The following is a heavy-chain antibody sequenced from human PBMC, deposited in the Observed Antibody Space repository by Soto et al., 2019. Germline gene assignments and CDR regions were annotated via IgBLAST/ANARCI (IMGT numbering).Heavy chain of an antibody. CDR1: GVTVSSNY. V-gene: IGHV3-53*01. J-gene: IGHJ1*01. Sequence: GGSLRLSCAASGVTVSSNYMSWVRQAPGKGLEWVSVIYSGGSTYYADSVKGRFTISRDNSKNTLYLQMNSLRAEDTAVYYCARDDYDSSGYPEYFQHWGQGTLVTVSS. CDR2: IYSGGST. CDR3: ARDDYDSSGYPEYFQH. D-gene: IGHD3-22*01.